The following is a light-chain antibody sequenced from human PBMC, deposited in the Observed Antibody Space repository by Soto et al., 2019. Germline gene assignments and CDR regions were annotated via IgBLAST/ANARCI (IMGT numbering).Light chain of an antibody. CDR3: CSYAGSYTWV. J-gene: IGLJ3*02. CDR1: SSDVGNYNY. Sequence: QSALTQPRSVSGSPGQSVTISCTGTSSDVGNYNYVSWYQQHPGKAPKLMIYDVNKRPSGVPDRFSGSKSGNTASLTISGLQNDDEADDYCCSYAGSYTWVFGGGTKLTVL. CDR2: DVN. V-gene: IGLV2-11*01.